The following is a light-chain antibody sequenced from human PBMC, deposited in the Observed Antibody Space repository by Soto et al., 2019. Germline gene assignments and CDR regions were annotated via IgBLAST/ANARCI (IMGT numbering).Light chain of an antibody. CDR3: LQYDDFPFT. V-gene: IGKV1-33*01. CDR2: DAS. Sequence: DIRVTQSPSSLSAPVGDRVTITCQASQDIGNYLNWYQQKPGQAPKLLIFDASHLETGVPLRFSGSGSGTDFTFTISSLQPEDIATYFCLQYDDFPFTFGPGTKVDVK. J-gene: IGKJ3*01. CDR1: QDIGNY.